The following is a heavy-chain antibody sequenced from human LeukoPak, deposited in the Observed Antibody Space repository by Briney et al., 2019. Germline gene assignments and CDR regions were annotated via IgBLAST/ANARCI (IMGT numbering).Heavy chain of an antibody. D-gene: IGHD6-6*01. J-gene: IGHJ4*02. Sequence: SSVKVSCKASGGTFSSYAISWVRQAPGQGLEWMGGIIPIFGTANYAQKLQGRVTMTTDTSTSTAYMELRSLRSDDTAVYYCARVRARKPDYWGQGTLVTVSS. CDR3: ARVRARKPDY. V-gene: IGHV1-69*05. CDR2: IIPIFGTA. CDR1: GGTFSSYA.